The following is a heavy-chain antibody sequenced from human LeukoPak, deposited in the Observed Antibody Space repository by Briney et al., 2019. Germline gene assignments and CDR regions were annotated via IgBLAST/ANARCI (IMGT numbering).Heavy chain of an antibody. CDR2: IYHSGDA. Sequence: SETLSLTCTVSGGSINRGAYYWSWIRQPPGKGLEWIGCIYHSGDADYNPSLKSRVTISMDGSKNQFSLELSSVTAADTAVYYCARSRQWLLDAFDIWGQGTVVTVSS. CDR1: GGSINRGAYY. D-gene: IGHD6-19*01. CDR3: ARSRQWLLDAFDI. J-gene: IGHJ3*02. V-gene: IGHV4-30-2*01.